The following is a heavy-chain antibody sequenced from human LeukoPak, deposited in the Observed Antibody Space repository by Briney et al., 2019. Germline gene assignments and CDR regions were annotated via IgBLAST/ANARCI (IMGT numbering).Heavy chain of an antibody. CDR3: ARTLYIAAAPGGFDY. CDR1: GYTFTSYG. D-gene: IGHD6-13*01. CDR2: ISAYNGNT. Sequence: GASVKVSCTASGYTFTSYGISWVRQAPGQGLEWMGWISAYNGNTNYAQKLQGRVTMTTDTSTSTAYMELRSLRSDDTAVYYCARTLYIAAAPGGFDYWGQGTLVAVSS. J-gene: IGHJ4*02. V-gene: IGHV1-18*01.